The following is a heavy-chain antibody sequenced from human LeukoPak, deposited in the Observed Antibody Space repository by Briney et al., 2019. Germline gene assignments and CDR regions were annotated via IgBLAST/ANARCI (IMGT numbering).Heavy chain of an antibody. CDR1: GGSISSSSYY. Sequence: SETLSLTCTVSGGSISSSSYYWGWIRQPPGKGLEWIGSIYYSGSTYYNPSLKSRVTMSVDTSKNQFSLKLSSVTAADTAVYYCARVLKTEMTGYYFDLWGRGTLVTVSS. D-gene: IGHD3-9*01. CDR2: IYYSGST. CDR3: ARVLKTEMTGYYFDL. J-gene: IGHJ2*01. V-gene: IGHV4-39*07.